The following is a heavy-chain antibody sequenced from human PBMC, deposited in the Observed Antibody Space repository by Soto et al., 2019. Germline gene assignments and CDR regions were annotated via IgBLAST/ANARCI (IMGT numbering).Heavy chain of an antibody. D-gene: IGHD5-18*01. V-gene: IGHV3-48*01. CDR2: ISSSSSTI. J-gene: IGHJ4*02. CDR3: ARDGGYSYGPFDY. CDR1: GFTFSSYS. Sequence: EVHLVESGGGLVQPGGSLRLSCAASGFTFSSYSMNWVRQAPGKGLEWVSYISSSSSTIYYADSVKGRFTISRDNAKNSLYLQMNSLRAEDTAVYYCARDGGYSYGPFDYWGQGTLVTVSS.